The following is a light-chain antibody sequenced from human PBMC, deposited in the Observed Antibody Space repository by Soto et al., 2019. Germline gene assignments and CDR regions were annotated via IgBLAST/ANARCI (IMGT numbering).Light chain of an antibody. CDR2: AAY. Sequence: ELTQSPSSLSASVGDRVTITCRASQGSSSYLAWYQQKPGKAPKLLIYAAYTLQSGVPSRFSGSGSGTDFTLTINSLQPEDFATYYCQQLKSYPITFGQGTRLEIK. V-gene: IGKV1-9*01. J-gene: IGKJ5*01. CDR1: QGSSSY. CDR3: QQLKSYPIT.